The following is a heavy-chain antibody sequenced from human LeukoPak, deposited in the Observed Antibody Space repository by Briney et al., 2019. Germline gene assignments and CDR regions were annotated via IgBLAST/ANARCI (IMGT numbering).Heavy chain of an antibody. V-gene: IGHV4-4*02. CDR2: IYHSKST. Sequence: ETLSLTCAVSGGSISSSNWWSCVRQPPGKGLEWIREIYHSKSTNYNPSLKSRVTISVDKSKNQFSLKLSSVTAADTAVYYCARRPYSSSWYNWFDHWGQGTLVTVSS. CDR1: GGSISSSNW. J-gene: IGHJ5*02. CDR3: ARRPYSSSWYNWFDH. D-gene: IGHD6-13*01.